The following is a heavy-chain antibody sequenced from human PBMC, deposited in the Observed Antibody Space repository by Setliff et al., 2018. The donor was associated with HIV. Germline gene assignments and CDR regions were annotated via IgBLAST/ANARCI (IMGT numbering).Heavy chain of an antibody. Sequence: PSETLSLTCTVSGGSISSSSHYWGWIRQPPGKGLEWIGSIYFSGSTYYNPSLKSRVTISVDTSKNQFSLRLSSVTAADTAVYYCARHSPNVGVRGDAFDIWGQGTVVTVSS. D-gene: IGHD2-8*01. V-gene: IGHV4-39*01. CDR2: IYFSGST. CDR3: ARHSPNVGVRGDAFDI. CDR1: GGSISSSSHY. J-gene: IGHJ3*02.